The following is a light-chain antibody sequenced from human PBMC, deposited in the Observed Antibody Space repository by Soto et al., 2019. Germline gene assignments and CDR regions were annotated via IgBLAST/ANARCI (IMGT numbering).Light chain of an antibody. CDR3: SSYTSSSTLV. CDR1: SSDVGGYNL. Sequence: QSVLTQPPSASGSPGQSVTISCTGTSSDVGGYNLVSWYQQHPGKAPKLMIYEVSKRPSGVPDRFSGSKSGNTASLTVSGLQAEDEADYFCSSYTSSSTLVFGGGTKLTVL. J-gene: IGLJ2*01. CDR2: EVS. V-gene: IGLV2-8*01.